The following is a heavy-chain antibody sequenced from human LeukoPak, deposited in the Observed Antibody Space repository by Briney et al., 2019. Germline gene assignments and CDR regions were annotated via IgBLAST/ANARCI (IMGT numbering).Heavy chain of an antibody. CDR3: ARRVRYCSGGSCPYDAFDI. D-gene: IGHD2-15*01. J-gene: IGHJ3*02. Sequence: SETLSLTCTVSGGSISSYYWSWIRQPPGKGLEWIGYIYYSGSTNYNPSLKSRVTISVDTSKNQFSLKLSSVTAADTAVYYCARRVRYCSGGSCPYDAFDIWGQGTMVTVSS. CDR2: IYYSGST. CDR1: GGSISSYY. V-gene: IGHV4-59*08.